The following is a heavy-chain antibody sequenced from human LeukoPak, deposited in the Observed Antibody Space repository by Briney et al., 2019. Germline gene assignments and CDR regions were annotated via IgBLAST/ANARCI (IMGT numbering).Heavy chain of an antibody. Sequence: ASVKVSCKESGYTFTSYDINWVRQATGQGLEWMGWMNPHSGNTGYAQKFLGRDTMTRNTSISTAYMVPSSLRSEDAAVYYCARGTSRELNDYWGQGTLVTVSS. CDR1: GYTFTSYD. J-gene: IGHJ4*02. V-gene: IGHV1-8*01. CDR3: ARGTSRELNDY. D-gene: IGHD1-26*01. CDR2: MNPHSGNT.